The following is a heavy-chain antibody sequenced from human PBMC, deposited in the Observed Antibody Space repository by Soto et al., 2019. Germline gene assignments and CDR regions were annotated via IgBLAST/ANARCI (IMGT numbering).Heavy chain of an antibody. D-gene: IGHD6-6*01. J-gene: IGHJ4*02. Sequence: EVQLVESGGGLVQPGGSLRLSCAASGLTFSSYWMHWVRQAPGKGLVWVSRINSDGSSTSYADSVKGRFTISRDNAKNTLYLQMNSLRAEDTAVYYCARGPYSLAIAARSSGGFDYWGQGTLVTVSS. CDR3: ARGPYSLAIAARSSGGFDY. CDR2: INSDGSST. V-gene: IGHV3-74*01. CDR1: GLTFSSYW.